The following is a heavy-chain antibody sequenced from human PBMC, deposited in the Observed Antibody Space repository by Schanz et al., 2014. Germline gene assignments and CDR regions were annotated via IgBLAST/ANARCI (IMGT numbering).Heavy chain of an antibody. CDR3: ARGEFGRLFPTWFDP. D-gene: IGHD3-10*01. Sequence: EVKLVESGGGLVQPGGSLRLSCVASGFTFSSFSMNWVRQTPEKGLEWVSYISTSSTTRYYAASLRGRFTISRDDAKNSVYLQMNSLRDEDTAVYYCARGEFGRLFPTWFDPWGQGTLVTVSS. CDR2: ISTSSTTR. J-gene: IGHJ5*02. V-gene: IGHV3-48*02. CDR1: GFTFSSFS.